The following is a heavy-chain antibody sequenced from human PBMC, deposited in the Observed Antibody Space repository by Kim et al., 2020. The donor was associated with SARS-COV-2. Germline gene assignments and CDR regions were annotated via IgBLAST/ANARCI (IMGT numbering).Heavy chain of an antibody. J-gene: IGHJ4*02. Sequence: GGSLRLSCAVTGFTFSSYAMHWVRQAPGKGLEWVALISSDGSNKYYADSVKGRFTISRDNSKNTLYMQMNSLRGEDTAVYYCATTPRMVRGVIMHTPEVGYWGQGALVTVSS. CDR2: ISSDGSNK. CDR1: GFTFSSYA. V-gene: IGHV3-30*04. CDR3: ATTPRMVRGVIMHTPEVGY. D-gene: IGHD3-10*01.